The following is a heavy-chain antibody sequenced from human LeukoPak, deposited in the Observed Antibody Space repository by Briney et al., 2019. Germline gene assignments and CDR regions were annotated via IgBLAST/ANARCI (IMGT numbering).Heavy chain of an antibody. CDR1: GYSFTSYW. V-gene: IGHV5-51*01. CDR3: ARTLQSYGHNYFDP. CDR2: IYPGDSDT. J-gene: IGHJ5*02. D-gene: IGHD5-18*01. Sequence: HGESLKISCKGSGYSFTSYWSGWMRQMPGKGLEWMGIIYPGDSDTRYSPSFQGQVTISADKSISTAYLQWSSLKASDTAMYYCARTLQSYGHNYFDPWGQGTLVTVSS.